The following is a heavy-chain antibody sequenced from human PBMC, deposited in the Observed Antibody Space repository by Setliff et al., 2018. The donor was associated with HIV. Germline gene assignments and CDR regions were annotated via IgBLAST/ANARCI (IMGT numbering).Heavy chain of an antibody. J-gene: IGHJ5*02. CDR3: ARVITMVWTTFDP. CDR1: GGSISSSNW. CDR2: IYHSGGT. D-gene: IGHD3-10*01. V-gene: IGHV4-4*02. Sequence: SETLSLTCAVSGGSISSSNWWSWVRQPPGKGLEWIGEIYHSGGTNYNPSLKCRVTISLDKSKNHFSLELRSVTAADTAVYYCARVITMVWTTFDPWGQGTLVTVSS.